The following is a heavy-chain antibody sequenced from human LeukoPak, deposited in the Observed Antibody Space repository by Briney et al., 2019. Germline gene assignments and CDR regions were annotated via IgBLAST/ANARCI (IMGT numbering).Heavy chain of an antibody. CDR3: ARAGPYYDFWSGYSVAFDY. CDR1: GCSISSYY. V-gene: IGHV4-59*01. D-gene: IGHD3-3*01. Sequence: SETLSLTCAVSGCSISSYYWSWIRQPPGKGLEWIGYIYYSGSTNYNPSLKSRVTISVDTSKNQFSLKLSSVTAADTAVYYCARAGPYYDFWSGYSVAFDYWGQGTLVTVSS. CDR2: IYYSGST. J-gene: IGHJ4*02.